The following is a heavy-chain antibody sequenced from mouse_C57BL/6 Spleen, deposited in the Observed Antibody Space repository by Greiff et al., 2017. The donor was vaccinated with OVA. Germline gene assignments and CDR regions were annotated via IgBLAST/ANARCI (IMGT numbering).Heavy chain of an antibody. J-gene: IGHJ4*01. Sequence: EVQRVESGPELVKPGASVKISCKASGYTFTDYYMNWVKQSHGKSLEWIGDINPNNGGTSYNQKFKGKATLTVDKSSSTAYMELRSLTSEDSAVYYCARRNYYGSSRDAMDYWGQGTSVTVSS. CDR1: GYTFTDYY. V-gene: IGHV1-26*01. D-gene: IGHD1-1*01. CDR2: INPNNGGT. CDR3: ARRNYYGSSRDAMDY.